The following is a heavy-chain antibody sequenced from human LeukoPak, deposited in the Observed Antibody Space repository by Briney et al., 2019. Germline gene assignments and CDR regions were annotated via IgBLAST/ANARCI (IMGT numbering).Heavy chain of an antibody. V-gene: IGHV3-23*01. D-gene: IGHD3-10*01. CDR3: AKDDLAGVDYFDY. CDR1: GFTFDDYG. J-gene: IGHJ4*02. CDR2: ISGSGGST. Sequence: RPGGSLRLSCAASGFTFDDYGMSWVRQAPGKGLEWVSGISGSGGSTYYADSVKGRFTISRDNSKNTLYLQMNSLRAEDTAVYYCAKDDLAGVDYFDYWGQGTLVTVSS.